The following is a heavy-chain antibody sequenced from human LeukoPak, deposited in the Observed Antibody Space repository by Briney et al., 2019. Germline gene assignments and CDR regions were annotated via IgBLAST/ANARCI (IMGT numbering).Heavy chain of an antibody. Sequence: ASVKVSCKASGYTFTSYYMHWVRQAPGQGLEWMGIINPSGGSTSYAQKFQGRVTMTRGMSTSTVYMELNSLRAEDTAVYYCARRSGIAVAGAFDYWGQGTLVTVSS. J-gene: IGHJ4*02. CDR1: GYTFTSYY. D-gene: IGHD6-19*01. V-gene: IGHV1-46*01. CDR3: ARRSGIAVAGAFDY. CDR2: INPSGGST.